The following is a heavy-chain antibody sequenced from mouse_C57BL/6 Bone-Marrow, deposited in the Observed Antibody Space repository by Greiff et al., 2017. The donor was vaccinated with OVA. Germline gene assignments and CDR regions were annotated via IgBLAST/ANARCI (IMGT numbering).Heavy chain of an antibody. Sequence: EVKVEESGGGLVQPGGSMKLSCAASGFTFSDAWMDWVRQSPEKGLEWVAEIRNKANNHATYYAESVKGRFTISRDDSKSSVYLQMNSLRAEDTGIYYCTRENYYGSHYYFDYWGQGTTLTVSS. J-gene: IGHJ2*01. CDR1: GFTFSDAW. V-gene: IGHV6-6*01. D-gene: IGHD1-1*01. CDR2: IRNKANNHAT. CDR3: TRENYYGSHYYFDY.